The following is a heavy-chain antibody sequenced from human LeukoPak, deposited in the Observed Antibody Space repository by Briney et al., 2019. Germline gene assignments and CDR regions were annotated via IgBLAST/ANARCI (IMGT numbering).Heavy chain of an antibody. Sequence: GGSLRLSCAASGFTFCSYAMSWVRQASGKGLEWDSSISGGGAVTYYADSVKGRFTISRDNSKNTVYLQMNSLRAEDTAVYYCAKEPRVATIEIFDYWGQGTLVTVSS. CDR2: ISGGGAVT. CDR3: AKEPRVATIEIFDY. D-gene: IGHD5-12*01. V-gene: IGHV3-23*01. J-gene: IGHJ4*02. CDR1: GFTFCSYA.